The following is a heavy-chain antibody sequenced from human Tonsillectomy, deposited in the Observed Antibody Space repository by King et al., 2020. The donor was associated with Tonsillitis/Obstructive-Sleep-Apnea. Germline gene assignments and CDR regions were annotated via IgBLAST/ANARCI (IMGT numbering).Heavy chain of an antibody. V-gene: IGHV4-39*01. CDR2: IYYSGTT. D-gene: IGHD2-8*02. CDR3: VRHVTGGDYYYYMDV. J-gene: IGHJ6*03. CDR1: GGSISSSSYY. Sequence: QLQESGPGLVKPSETLSLTCTVSGGSISSSSYYWGWIRQPPGKGLEWVGTIYYSGTTYYNPSLKSRVTVSVDTSRNQFSLKLRSVTAADTAVYYCVRHVTGGDYYYYMDVWGKGTTVTVPS.